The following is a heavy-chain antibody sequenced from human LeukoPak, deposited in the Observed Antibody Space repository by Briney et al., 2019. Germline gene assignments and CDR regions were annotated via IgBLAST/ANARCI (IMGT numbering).Heavy chain of an antibody. D-gene: IGHD6-19*01. CDR2: ISGSGGST. V-gene: IGHV3-23*01. J-gene: IGHJ4*02. Sequence: PGGSLRLSCAASGFTFGSYAMYWVRQAPGKGLEWVSGISGSGGSTFYADSVKGRFTISRDNSENTVYLQMNSLRADDTAVYYCAKTTAGYSSGRSPGWPVDWGQGTLVTVSS. CDR1: GFTFGSYA. CDR3: AKTTAGYSSGRSPGWPVD.